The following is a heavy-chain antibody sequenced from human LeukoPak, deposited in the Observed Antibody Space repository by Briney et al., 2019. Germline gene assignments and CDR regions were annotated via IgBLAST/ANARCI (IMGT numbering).Heavy chain of an antibody. CDR2: ISYDGSNK. V-gene: IGHV3-30-3*01. D-gene: IGHD2-15*01. Sequence: GGSLRLSCAASGFTFSSYAMHWVHQAPGKGLEWVAVISYDGSNKYYADSVKGRFTISRDNSKNTLYLQMNSLRAEDTAVYYCARGYCSGRSCYMWYSDYWGQGTLVTVSS. CDR3: ARGYCSGRSCYMWYSDY. CDR1: GFTFSSYA. J-gene: IGHJ4*02.